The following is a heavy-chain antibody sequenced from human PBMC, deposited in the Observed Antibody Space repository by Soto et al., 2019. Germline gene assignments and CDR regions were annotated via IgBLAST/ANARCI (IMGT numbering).Heavy chain of an antibody. D-gene: IGHD1-26*01. V-gene: IGHV3-23*01. CDR3: AKDSPYSASYKEDGFDI. Sequence: GWSLRLSCEVSGFTFSSYAMSWVRQAPGRGLEWVSSISGSGGSTYHADSVNGRFTISRDNSKNTVFLQMNSLRAEDTAVYYCAKDSPYSASYKEDGFDIWGQGSLVTVSS. CDR2: ISGSGGST. CDR1: GFTFSSYA. J-gene: IGHJ3*02.